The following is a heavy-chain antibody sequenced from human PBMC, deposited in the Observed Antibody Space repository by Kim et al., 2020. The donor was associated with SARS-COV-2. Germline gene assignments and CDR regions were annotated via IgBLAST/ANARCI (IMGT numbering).Heavy chain of an antibody. Sequence: GGSLRLSCAASGFTFSSYSMNWVRQAPGKGLEWVSSISSSSSYIYYADSVKGRFTISRDNAKNSLYLQMNSLRAEDTAVYYCARYISAYGIAADLWGNYYYYGMDVWGQGTTVTVSS. D-gene: IGHD6-13*01. J-gene: IGHJ6*02. CDR1: GFTFSSYS. V-gene: IGHV3-21*01. CDR3: ARYISAYGIAADLWGNYYYYGMDV. CDR2: ISSSSSYI.